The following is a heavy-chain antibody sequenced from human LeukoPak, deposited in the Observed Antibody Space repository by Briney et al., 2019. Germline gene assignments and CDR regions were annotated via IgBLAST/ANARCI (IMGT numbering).Heavy chain of an antibody. D-gene: IGHD2-2*01. V-gene: IGHV3-15*01. CDR3: ATSYCSSTSCSP. Sequence: PGGSLRLSCAASGFTFSNAWMSWVRQAPGKGLEWVGRIKSKTDGGTTDYAAPVKGRFTISRDDSKNTLYLQMNSLKTEDTAVYYCATSYCSSTSCSPWGQGTLVTVSS. CDR1: GFTFSNAW. CDR2: IKSKTDGGTT. J-gene: IGHJ5*02.